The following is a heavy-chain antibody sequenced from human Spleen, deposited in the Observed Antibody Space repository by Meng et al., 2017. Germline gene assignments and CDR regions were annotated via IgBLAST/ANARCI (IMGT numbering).Heavy chain of an antibody. CDR3: ARELATIRDY. Sequence: QVQLQQWGAGLLKPSETLSLTCAVYGGSFSGYNWSWIRQPPGKGLEWIGEIDHSGDTNYNPSLKSRVTISVDTSKNQFSLKLTSVTAADTAVYYCARELATIRDYWGQGTLVTVSS. D-gene: IGHD5-24*01. J-gene: IGHJ4*02. CDR2: IDHSGDT. CDR1: GGSFSGYN. V-gene: IGHV4-34*01.